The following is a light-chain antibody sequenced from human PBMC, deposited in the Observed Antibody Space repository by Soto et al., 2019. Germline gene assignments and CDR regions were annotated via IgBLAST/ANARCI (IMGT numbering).Light chain of an antibody. CDR2: DAS. J-gene: IGKJ4*01. Sequence: EIVLTQSPATLSLSPGERATLSCRASQSVTTYLVWYQQKPGQAPRLLIYDASKRAIGIPDRFSGSGSGTDFTLTIRSLEPEDFAVYYCQQRSSWPRVFGGGTKVEIK. V-gene: IGKV3-11*01. CDR1: QSVTTY. CDR3: QQRSSWPRV.